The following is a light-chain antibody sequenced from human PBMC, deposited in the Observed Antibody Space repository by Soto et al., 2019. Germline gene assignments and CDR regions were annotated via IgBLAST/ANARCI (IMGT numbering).Light chain of an antibody. J-gene: IGKJ5*01. V-gene: IGKV1-39*01. Sequence: DIQMTQSPSSLSASVGDRVTITCRASQSISSYLNRYQQKPGKTPKLLIYAASSLQSGVPSRFSGSGSGTDFTLTISSLQPEDFATSDCQQSYSTPITFGHGTRLEIK. CDR1: QSISSY. CDR2: AAS. CDR3: QQSYSTPIT.